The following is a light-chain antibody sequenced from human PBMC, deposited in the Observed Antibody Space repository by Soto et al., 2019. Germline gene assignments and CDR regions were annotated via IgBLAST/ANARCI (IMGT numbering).Light chain of an antibody. CDR3: SSYTSGSTPVV. CDR1: SNDIGGYNY. V-gene: IGLV2-14*01. CDR2: EVT. Sequence: QSALTQPASVSGSPGQSITISCTGTSNDIGGYNYVSWYQQLPGKAPKLMIYEVTNRPTGVSNRFSGSKSGNTASLTISGLQAEDEADYYCSSYTSGSTPVVFGGGTKLTVL. J-gene: IGLJ2*01.